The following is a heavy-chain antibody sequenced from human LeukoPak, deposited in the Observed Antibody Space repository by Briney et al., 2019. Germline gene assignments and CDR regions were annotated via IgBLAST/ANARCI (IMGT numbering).Heavy chain of an antibody. CDR3: AKSDWFDP. J-gene: IGHJ5*02. Sequence: GESLRLSCATSGFTFSNYWMSWLRQTSGRGLVWVSRIKNDGSSATYAESVKGRFTISRDNAGNTLYLQMNSLTVDDTAVYYCAKSDWFDPWGRGILVTVSS. CDR2: IKNDGSSA. V-gene: IGHV3-74*01. CDR1: GFTFSNYW.